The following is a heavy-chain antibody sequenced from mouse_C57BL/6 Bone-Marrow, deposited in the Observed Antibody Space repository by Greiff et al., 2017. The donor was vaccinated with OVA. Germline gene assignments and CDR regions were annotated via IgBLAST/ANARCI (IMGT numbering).Heavy chain of an antibody. CDR1: GFSLSTSNMG. D-gene: IGHD1-1*01. CDR2: IWWNDDK. J-gene: IGHJ1*03. CDR3: AQIITTVVGRYFDV. V-gene: IGHV8-5*01. Sequence: QVTLKVSGPGILQPSQTLSLTCSFSGFSLSTSNMGIGWIRQPSGKGLEWLAHIWWNDDKYYNPSLKRRLTISQDTSNNQVFLKITSVDTAETATYYGAQIITTVVGRYFDVWGTGTTVTVSS.